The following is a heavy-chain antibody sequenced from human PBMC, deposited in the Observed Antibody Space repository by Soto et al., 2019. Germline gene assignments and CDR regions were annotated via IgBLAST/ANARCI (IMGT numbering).Heavy chain of an antibody. CDR3: VSTPAYSGYDTPYYFDY. CDR1: GGSISSYY. CDR2: IYTSGST. Sequence: QVQLQESGPGLVKPSETLSLTCTVSGGSISSYYWSWIRQPAGKGLEWIGRIYTSGSTNYNPPLKSRVTMSVDTSKNQFSLKLSSVTAADTAVYYCVSTPAYSGYDTPYYFDYWGQGTLVTVSA. D-gene: IGHD5-12*01. J-gene: IGHJ4*02. V-gene: IGHV4-4*07.